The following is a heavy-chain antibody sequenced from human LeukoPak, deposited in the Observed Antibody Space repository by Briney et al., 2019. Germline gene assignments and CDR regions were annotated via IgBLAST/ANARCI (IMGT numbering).Heavy chain of an antibody. Sequence: GGSLRLSCTASGFTFSSYWMSWLRQAPGKGLEWVSAMSGSGGNTYYADSVKGRFTISRDNSKNTLYLQMNSLRAEDTAVYYCARDGPYCDGDCYRDAFDIWGQGTMVTVSS. CDR1: GFTFSSYW. V-gene: IGHV3-23*01. CDR3: ARDGPYCDGDCYRDAFDI. D-gene: IGHD2-21*02. CDR2: MSGSGGNT. J-gene: IGHJ3*02.